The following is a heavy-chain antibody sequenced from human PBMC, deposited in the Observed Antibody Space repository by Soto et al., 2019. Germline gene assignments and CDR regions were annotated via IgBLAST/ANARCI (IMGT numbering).Heavy chain of an antibody. J-gene: IGHJ5*02. Sequence: SETLSLTCAVYGGSFSGYYWGWIRQPQGKGLEWIGEINHSGSTNYNPSLKSRVTISVDTSKNQFSLKLSSVTAADTAVYYCARGEEGIAAALSWFDPWGQGTLVTVSS. V-gene: IGHV4-34*01. D-gene: IGHD6-13*01. CDR1: GGSFSGYY. CDR2: INHSGST. CDR3: ARGEEGIAAALSWFDP.